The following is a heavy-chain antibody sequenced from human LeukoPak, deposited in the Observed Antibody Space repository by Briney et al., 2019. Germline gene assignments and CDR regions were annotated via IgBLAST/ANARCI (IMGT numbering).Heavy chain of an antibody. J-gene: IGHJ4*02. D-gene: IGHD3-22*01. CDR2: IYYSGST. Sequence: PSETLSLTCTVSGGSISSSSYYWGWIRQPPGKGLEWIGSIYYSGSTYHNPSLKSRVTISVDTSKNHFSLKLSSVTAADTAVYYCARHPLYYYDSSGPFDYWGQGTLVTVSS. CDR3: ARHPLYYYDSSGPFDY. V-gene: IGHV4-39*01. CDR1: GGSISSSSYY.